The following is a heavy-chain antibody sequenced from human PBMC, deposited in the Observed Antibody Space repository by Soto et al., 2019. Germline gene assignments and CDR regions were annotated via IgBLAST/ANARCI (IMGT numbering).Heavy chain of an antibody. Sequence: EVQLVESGGGLVKPGGSLRLSCAASGFTFSSYSMNWVRQAPGKGLEWVSSISSSSSTIYYADSVKGRFTISRDNAKNSLYLQMNSLRDEDTAVYYCARVPSYEQLVRWYYYYGMDVWGQGTTVTVSS. CDR2: ISSSSSTI. V-gene: IGHV3-21*01. CDR1: GFTFSSYS. D-gene: IGHD6-13*01. J-gene: IGHJ6*02. CDR3: ARVPSYEQLVRWYYYYGMDV.